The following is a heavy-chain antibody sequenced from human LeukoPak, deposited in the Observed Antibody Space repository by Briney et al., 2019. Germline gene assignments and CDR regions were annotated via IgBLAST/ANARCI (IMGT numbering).Heavy chain of an antibody. CDR2: IYYSGST. CDR3: ARVGYYYGSGSYYNPS. Sequence: SETLSLTCTVSGGSISSYYWGWIRQPPGKGLEWIGSIYYSGSTYYNPSLKSRVTISVDTSKYQFSLKLSSVTAADTAVYYCARVGYYYGSGSYYNPSWGQGTLVTVSS. J-gene: IGHJ4*02. D-gene: IGHD3-10*01. CDR1: GGSISSYY. V-gene: IGHV4-39*07.